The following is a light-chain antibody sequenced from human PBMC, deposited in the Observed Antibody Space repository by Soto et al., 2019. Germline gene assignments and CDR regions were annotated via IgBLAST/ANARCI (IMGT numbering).Light chain of an antibody. J-gene: IGKJ1*01. V-gene: IGKV1-39*01. CDR1: QSISTY. CDR3: QQYGSSPPVT. Sequence: DIQMTQSPSSLSASIGDRVTITCRASQSISTYLNWYHQKPGKAPDLLIYAASSLQSGVPSRFSGSGSGTDFTLTISRLEPEDFAVYYCQQYGSSPPVTFGQGTKVDI. CDR2: AAS.